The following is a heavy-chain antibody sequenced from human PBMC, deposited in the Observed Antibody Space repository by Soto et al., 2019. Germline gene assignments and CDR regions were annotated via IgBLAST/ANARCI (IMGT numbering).Heavy chain of an antibody. Sequence: PGESLKICCXGAGYSFSNYCIAWVRQMPGKGLEWMGIIFPADSGTKYSPSFQGQVTISADKSISTAYLQWSSLKASDTAMYYCASSVVVPSTMNYFDYWGQGSLVTVSS. J-gene: IGHJ4*02. CDR1: GYSFSNYC. V-gene: IGHV5-51*01. D-gene: IGHD2-15*01. CDR2: IFPADSGT. CDR3: ASSVVVPSTMNYFDY.